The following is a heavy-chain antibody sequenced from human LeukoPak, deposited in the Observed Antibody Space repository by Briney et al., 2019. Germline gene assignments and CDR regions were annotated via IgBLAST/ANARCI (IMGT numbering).Heavy chain of an antibody. CDR3: ARAGIVATTHYYYYGMDV. Sequence: GASVKVSCKASGGTFSSYAISWVRQAPGQGLEWMGRIIPIFGIANYAQRFQGRVTITADKSTSTAYMELSSLRSEDTAVYYCARAGIVATTHYYYYGMDVWGQGTTVTVSS. CDR1: GGTFSSYA. V-gene: IGHV1-69*04. CDR2: IIPIFGIA. D-gene: IGHD5-12*01. J-gene: IGHJ6*02.